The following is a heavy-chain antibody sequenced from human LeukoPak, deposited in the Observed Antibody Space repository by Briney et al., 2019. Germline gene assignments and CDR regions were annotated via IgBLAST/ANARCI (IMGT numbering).Heavy chain of an antibody. V-gene: IGHV4-39*01. CDR3: AIYRFLVEAGYYSDY. D-gene: IGHD6-25*01. J-gene: IGHJ4*01. CDR1: GGSFSSCSFY. Sequence: SETLSLTCTVSGGSFSSCSFYWGWIRQPPGQELEWIRSIYYSGSTYYNPSLKSRATISVDTSKNQFFLKLSFVTEDTTVYYYCAIYRFLVEAGYYSDYWGERTLVTVSS. CDR2: IYYSGST.